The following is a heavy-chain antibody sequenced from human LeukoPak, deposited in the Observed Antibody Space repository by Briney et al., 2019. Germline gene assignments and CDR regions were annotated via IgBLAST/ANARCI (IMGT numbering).Heavy chain of an antibody. CDR2: IIPILGIA. Sequence: SVKVSCKASGGTFSCYTISWVRQAPGQGLEWMGRIIPILGIANYAQKFQGRVTITADKSTSTAYMELSSLRSEDTAVYYCASSLSGSYASDYWGQGTLVTVSS. CDR3: ASSLSGSYASDY. D-gene: IGHD1-26*01. V-gene: IGHV1-69*02. J-gene: IGHJ4*02. CDR1: GGTFSCYT.